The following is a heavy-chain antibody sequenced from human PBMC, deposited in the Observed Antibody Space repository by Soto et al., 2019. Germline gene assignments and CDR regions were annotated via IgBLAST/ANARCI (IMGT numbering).Heavy chain of an antibody. Sequence: GGSLRLSCGGSGFTFVNYWMCWVRQGPGKGLEWVANIKDDGSDKYYVDSVKGRFTISRDNAKNSVYLQMNRLRVDDTAVDYWARGRGWGVFQVWGPGTLVTVSS. V-gene: IGHV3-7*03. CDR3: ARGRGWGVFQV. CDR2: IKDDGSDK. CDR1: GFTFVNYW. J-gene: IGHJ1*01. D-gene: IGHD3-16*01.